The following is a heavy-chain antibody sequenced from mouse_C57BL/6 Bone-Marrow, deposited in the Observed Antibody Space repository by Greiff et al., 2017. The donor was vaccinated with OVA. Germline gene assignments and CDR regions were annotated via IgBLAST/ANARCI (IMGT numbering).Heavy chain of an antibody. CDR3: ALYYDYDY. J-gene: IGHJ2*01. V-gene: IGHV1-54*01. D-gene: IGHD2-4*01. CDR1: GYAFTNYL. Sequence: QVQLQQSGAELVRPGTSVKVSCKASGYAFTNYLIEWVKQRPGQGLEWIGVINPGSGGTNYNEKFKGKATLTADKSSSTAYMQLSSLTSEDSAVYFCALYYDYDYWGQGTTLTVYS. CDR2: INPGSGGT.